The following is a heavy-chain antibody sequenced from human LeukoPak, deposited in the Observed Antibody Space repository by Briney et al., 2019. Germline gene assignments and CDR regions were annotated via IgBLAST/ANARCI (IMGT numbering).Heavy chain of an antibody. CDR3: ARETYGDSPNDAFDI. V-gene: IGHV1-2*02. CDR1: GYTFTGYY. Sequence: ASVKVSCKASGYTFTGYYMHWARQAPGQGLEWMGWISPNSGGTNYAQKFQGRVTMTRDTSISTAYMELSRLRSDDTAVYYCARETYGDSPNDAFDIWGQGTMVTVSS. CDR2: ISPNSGGT. J-gene: IGHJ3*02. D-gene: IGHD4-17*01.